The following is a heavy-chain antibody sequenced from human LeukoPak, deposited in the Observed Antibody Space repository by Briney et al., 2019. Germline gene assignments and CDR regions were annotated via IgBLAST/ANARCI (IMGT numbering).Heavy chain of an antibody. CDR1: GFTFSDYE. Sequence: GGSLRLSCAASGFTFSDYEMNWVRQAPGKGLEWVSYISSSGATIHYADSVKGRFTISRDNAKNSLYLQMDSLRAEDTAVYYCARDGGRTASGFRPHWFDCWGQGTLVTVSS. J-gene: IGHJ4*02. V-gene: IGHV3-48*03. CDR2: ISSSGATI. D-gene: IGHD3-16*01. CDR3: ARDGGRTASGFRPHWFDC.